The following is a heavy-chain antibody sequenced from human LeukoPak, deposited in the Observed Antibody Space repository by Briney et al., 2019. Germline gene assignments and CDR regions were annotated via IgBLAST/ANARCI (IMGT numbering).Heavy chain of an antibody. CDR3: ARDSLLWFGELFTGINWFDP. J-gene: IGHJ5*02. CDR2: IKQDGSEK. CDR1: GFTVNSNY. Sequence: GGSLRLSCAASGFTVNSNYISWVRQPPGKGLEWVANIKQDGSEKYYVDSVKGRFTISRDNAKNSPYLQMNSLRAEDTAVYYCARDSLLWFGELFTGINWFDPWGQGTLVTVSS. V-gene: IGHV3-7*01. D-gene: IGHD3-10*01.